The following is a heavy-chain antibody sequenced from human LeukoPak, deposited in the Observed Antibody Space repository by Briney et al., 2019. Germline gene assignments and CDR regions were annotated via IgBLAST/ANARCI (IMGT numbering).Heavy chain of an antibody. CDR1: GGSISSSSYY. CDR2: IYYSGST. CDR3: ARRIYYYDSSGSNELLDY. V-gene: IGHV4-39*01. D-gene: IGHD3-22*01. Sequence: PSETLSLTCTVSGGSISSSSYYWGWIRQPPGKGLEWIGSIYYSGSTYYNPSLKSRVTISVDTSKNQFSLKLSSVTAADTAVYYCARRIYYYDSSGSNELLDYWGQGTLDTVSS. J-gene: IGHJ4*02.